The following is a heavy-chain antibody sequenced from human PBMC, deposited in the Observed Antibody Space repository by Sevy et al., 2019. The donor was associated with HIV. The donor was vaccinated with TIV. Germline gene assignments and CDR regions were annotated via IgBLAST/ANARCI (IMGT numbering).Heavy chain of an antibody. CDR1: GGTFSRHA. Sequence: ASVKVSCKASGGTFSRHAISWVRQAPGQGLEWMGGIIPIFGRGNYAQRFQGRVTITADESTSTAYMALSSLRSDDTAVYYCARGRDDIVVVPAVRLYYQNGMDVWGQRTTVTVSS. D-gene: IGHD2-2*01. CDR2: IIPIFGRG. CDR3: ARGRDDIVVVPAVRLYYQNGMDV. V-gene: IGHV1-69*13. J-gene: IGHJ6*02.